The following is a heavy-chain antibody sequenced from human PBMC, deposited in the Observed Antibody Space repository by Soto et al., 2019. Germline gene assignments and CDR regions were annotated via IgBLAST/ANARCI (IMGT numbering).Heavy chain of an antibody. J-gene: IGHJ3*01. Sequence: ASVKVSCKASGYTFTSYYMHWVRQAPGQGLEWMGIINPSGGSTSYAQKFQGRVTMTRDTSTSTVYMELSSLRSEDTAVYYCARDLASSGSYHNAFDSWGQGTMVNVSS. D-gene: IGHD1-26*01. CDR2: INPSGGST. CDR3: ARDLASSGSYHNAFDS. CDR1: GYTFTSYY. V-gene: IGHV1-46*01.